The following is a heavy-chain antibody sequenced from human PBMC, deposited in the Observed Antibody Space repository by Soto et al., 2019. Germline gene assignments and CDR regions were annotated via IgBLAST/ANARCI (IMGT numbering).Heavy chain of an antibody. Sequence: EGQLLESGGDLVQPGGSLRLSCAASGFNFAGYAMTWVRQAPGKGLDWVAGISARGSNIYYADFVKGRFTISRDNSKNILYLQMNSLRAEDTALYYCAKDLWSGEFAIDYWGQGTRVTVSS. CDR3: AKDLWSGEFAIDY. CDR1: GFNFAGYA. CDR2: ISARGSNI. J-gene: IGHJ4*02. V-gene: IGHV3-23*01. D-gene: IGHD3-10*01.